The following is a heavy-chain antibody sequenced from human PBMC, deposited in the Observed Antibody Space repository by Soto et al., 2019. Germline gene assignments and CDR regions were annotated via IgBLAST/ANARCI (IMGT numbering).Heavy chain of an antibody. V-gene: IGHV3-66*01. J-gene: IGHJ6*03. CDR1: GFTVSSNY. CDR2: IYSGGST. Sequence: GGSLRLSCAAFGFTVSSNYMSWVLQAPGKGLEWVSVIYSGGSTYYADSVKGRFTISRDNSKNTLYLQMNSLRAEDTAVYYCAKEAYYYYYMDVWGKGTTVTVSS. CDR3: AKEAYYYYYMDV.